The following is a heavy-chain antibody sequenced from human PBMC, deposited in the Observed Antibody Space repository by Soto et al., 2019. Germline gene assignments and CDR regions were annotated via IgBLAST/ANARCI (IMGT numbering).Heavy chain of an antibody. CDR1: GYTFTSYY. CDR2: INPSGGST. Sequence: GAAVKVSCKASGYTFTSYYMHWVRQAPGQGLEWMGIINPSGGSTSYAQKFQGRVTMTRDTSTSTVYMELSSLRSEDTAVYYCAREKDSSGYYYSRRTGYYCDYWGQGTLVTVSS. D-gene: IGHD3-22*01. CDR3: AREKDSSGYYYSRRTGYYCDY. V-gene: IGHV1-46*01. J-gene: IGHJ4*02.